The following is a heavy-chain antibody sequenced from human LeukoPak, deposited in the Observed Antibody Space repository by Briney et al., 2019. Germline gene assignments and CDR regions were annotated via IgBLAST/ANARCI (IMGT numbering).Heavy chain of an antibody. Sequence: GGSLRLSCAASGFTFSSYPLNWVRQAPGKGLQWVSSIGTSNNYIYYTDSVKGRFTISRDNVKNTLYLQMNSLRAEDTAVYYCARDLMSDYWGQGTLVTVSS. V-gene: IGHV3-21*01. CDR3: ARDLMSDY. CDR2: IGTSNNYI. D-gene: IGHD3-16*01. CDR1: GFTFSSYP. J-gene: IGHJ4*02.